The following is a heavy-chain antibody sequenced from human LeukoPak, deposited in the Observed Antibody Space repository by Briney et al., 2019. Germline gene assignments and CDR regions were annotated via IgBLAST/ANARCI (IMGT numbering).Heavy chain of an antibody. V-gene: IGHV1-69*04. J-gene: IGHJ5*02. CDR2: IIPILGIA. CDR1: GGTFSSYA. CDR3: ARLSGSYPFDP. D-gene: IGHD3-10*01. Sequence: SVKVSCKASGGTFSSYAISWVRQAPGQGLEWMGRIIPILGIANYAQKFQGRGTITADKSTSTAYMELSSLRSEDTAVYYCARLSGSYPFDPRGQGTLVTVSS.